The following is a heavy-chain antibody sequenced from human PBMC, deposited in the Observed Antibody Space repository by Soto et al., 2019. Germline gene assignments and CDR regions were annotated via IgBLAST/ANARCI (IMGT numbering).Heavy chain of an antibody. V-gene: IGHV1-69*13. Sequence: SVKVSCKASGGTFSSYAISWVRQAPGQGLEWMGGIIPIFGTANYAQKFQGRVTITADESTSTAYMELSSLRSEDTAVYYCARGQFLGYCSGVSCAYRSYFDYWGQGTQVTVSS. CDR2: IIPIFGTA. CDR1: GGTFSSYA. CDR3: ARGQFLGYCSGVSCAYRSYFDY. J-gene: IGHJ4*02. D-gene: IGHD2-15*01.